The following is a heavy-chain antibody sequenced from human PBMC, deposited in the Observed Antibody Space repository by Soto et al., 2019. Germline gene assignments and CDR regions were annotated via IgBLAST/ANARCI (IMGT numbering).Heavy chain of an antibody. CDR2: ISGSGGLT. CDR3: AKGGFCSSTSCSTAKYGMDV. J-gene: IGHJ6*02. D-gene: IGHD2-2*03. CDR1: GFTFSTYA. V-gene: IGHV3-23*01. Sequence: ELHLLESGGGLVQPGGSLRVSCAASGFTFSTYAMSWVRQAPGKGLEWVSAISGSGGLTFYADSVKGRFTISRDNSKNTLFLQMNSLRPGDTAVYYCAKGGFCSSTSCSTAKYGMDVWGQGTPVTVSS.